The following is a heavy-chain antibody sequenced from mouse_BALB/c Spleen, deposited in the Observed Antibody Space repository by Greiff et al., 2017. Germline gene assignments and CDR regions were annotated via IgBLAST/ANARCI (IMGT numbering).Heavy chain of an antibody. D-gene: IGHD1-1*01. CDR3: ARVANYYGSSYDYAMDY. V-gene: IGHV5-4*02. J-gene: IGHJ4*01. CDR1: GFTFSDYY. CDR2: ISDGGSYT. Sequence: DVHLVESGGGLVQPGGSRKLSCAASGFTFSDYYMYWVRQTPEKRLEWVATISDGGSYTYYPDSVKGRFTISRDNAKNNLYLQMSSLKSEDTAMYYCARVANYYGSSYDYAMDYWGQGTSVTVSS.